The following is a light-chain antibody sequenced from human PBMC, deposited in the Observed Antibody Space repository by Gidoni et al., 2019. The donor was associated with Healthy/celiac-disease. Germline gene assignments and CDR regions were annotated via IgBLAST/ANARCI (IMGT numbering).Light chain of an antibody. V-gene: IGKV3-20*01. Sequence: ELVLTQSPGTLSLSPGERATLSCRASQSVSSSNLAWYQQKPGQAPRLLIYGASSRATGIPDRLSSSGSGTDFTLTISRLEPEDFAVYYCQQYGSSPPMYTFGQGTKLEIK. CDR2: GAS. CDR1: QSVSSSN. J-gene: IGKJ2*01. CDR3: QQYGSSPPMYT.